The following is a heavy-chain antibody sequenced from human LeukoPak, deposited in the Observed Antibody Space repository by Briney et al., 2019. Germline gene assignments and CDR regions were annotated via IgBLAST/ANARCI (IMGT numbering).Heavy chain of an antibody. J-gene: IGHJ4*02. V-gene: IGHV4-34*01. CDR3: ARGSERVVPAAIVDYFDY. Sequence: SETLSLTCAVYGGSFSGYYWSWIRQSPGKGLEWIGEVNQSGGTNYTPSLESRVTISVDTFKNQFSLKLSSVTAADTAVYYCARGSERVVPAAIVDYFDYWGQGTLVTVSS. CDR1: GGSFSGYY. CDR2: VNQSGGT. D-gene: IGHD2-2*01.